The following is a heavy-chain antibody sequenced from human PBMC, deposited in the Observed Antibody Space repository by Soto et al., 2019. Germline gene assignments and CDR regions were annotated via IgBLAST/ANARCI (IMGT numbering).Heavy chain of an antibody. CDR3: ARVRDGYRGYFDY. V-gene: IGHV3-48*03. J-gene: IGHJ4*02. D-gene: IGHD5-18*01. Sequence: EVQLTESGGGLGQPGGSLRLSCAASGFTFISYEMNWVRQAPGEGLEWISYISTSGSSKYYADSVKGRFTISRDNAKDSLYLQMNSLRAEDTAVYYCARVRDGYRGYFDYWGQGTLVTVSS. CDR1: GFTFISYE. CDR2: ISTSGSSK.